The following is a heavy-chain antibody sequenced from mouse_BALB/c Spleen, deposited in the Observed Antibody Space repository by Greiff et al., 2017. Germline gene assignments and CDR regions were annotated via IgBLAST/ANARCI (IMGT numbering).Heavy chain of an antibody. CDR3: ARKGDGYWDAMDY. CDR2: IWSGGST. V-gene: IGHV2-4-1*01. CDR1: GFSLTSYG. D-gene: IGHD2-3*01. Sequence: QVHVKQSGPGLVQPSQSLSITCTVSGFSLTSYGVHWVRQSPGKGLEWLGVIWSGGSTDYNAAFISRLSISKDNSKSQVFFKMNSLQADDTAIYYCARKGDGYWDAMDYWGQGTSVTVSS. J-gene: IGHJ4*01.